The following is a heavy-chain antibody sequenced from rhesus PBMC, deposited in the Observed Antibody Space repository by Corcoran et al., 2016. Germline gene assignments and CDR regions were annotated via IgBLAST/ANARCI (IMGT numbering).Heavy chain of an antibody. V-gene: IGHV1S2*01. D-gene: IGHD1-20*01. J-gene: IGHJ6*01. CDR1: GYTFTDYY. CDR3: ARDQGSWNNGGLDS. CDR2: INPNNGNT. Sequence: QVQLVQSGAEVKKPGSSVKVPCKSSGYTFTDYYMHWVRQAPRQGLEWMEWINPNNGNTKYAKKFQGRVTMTRDTSTSRAYMELSSLRSEDTAVYYCARDQGSWNNGGLDSWGQGVVVTVSS.